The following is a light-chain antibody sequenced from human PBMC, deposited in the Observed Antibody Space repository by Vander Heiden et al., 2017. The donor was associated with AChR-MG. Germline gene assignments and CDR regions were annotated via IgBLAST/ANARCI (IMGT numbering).Light chain of an antibody. CDR2: EVS. CDR3: SSYTSSSTRVV. J-gene: IGLJ2*01. Sequence: QSALPQPASVSRSPGQSITISCTGTSSDVGGYNYVSRYQQNPGKAPKLMIYEVSNRPSGVSKRFSGSKSGKTASLTISGLQAEDEADYYCSSYTSSSTRVVFGGGTKLTVL. V-gene: IGLV2-14*01. CDR1: SSDVGGYNY.